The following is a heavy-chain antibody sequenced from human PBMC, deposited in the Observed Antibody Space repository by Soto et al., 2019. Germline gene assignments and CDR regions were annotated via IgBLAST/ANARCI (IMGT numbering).Heavy chain of an antibody. D-gene: IGHD6-19*01. CDR1: GYTFTNYG. V-gene: IGHV1-18*01. CDR2: ISGYNGDT. J-gene: IGHJ6*02. Sequence: QLEQSGAEVKKPGASVKVSCRASGYTFTNYGITWVRQAPGQELEWMGWISGYNGDTKYSQKFQGRVNMTKETSTSTVYMELRSLRSDDTAMFYCARDQSSGWYGKESGLDVWGQGTTVTVSS. CDR3: ARDQSSGWYGKESGLDV.